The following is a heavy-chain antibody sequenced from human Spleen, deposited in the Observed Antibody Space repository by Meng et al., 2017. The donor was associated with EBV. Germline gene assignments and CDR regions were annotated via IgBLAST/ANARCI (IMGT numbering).Heavy chain of an antibody. D-gene: IGHD3-9*01. J-gene: IGHJ4*02. V-gene: IGHV2-5*02. Sequence: QITLKESGPTLVKPHQTLTLTCTFSGFSLSTTGGGVGWIRQHPGKALEWLALIYWDDDKRYSPSLKNRLTITKDTSKNQVVLTVTNMDPVDTATYYCVHIPPGYFDWLFDYWGQGTLVTVSS. CDR1: GFSLSTTGGG. CDR2: IYWDDDK. CDR3: VHIPPGYFDWLFDY.